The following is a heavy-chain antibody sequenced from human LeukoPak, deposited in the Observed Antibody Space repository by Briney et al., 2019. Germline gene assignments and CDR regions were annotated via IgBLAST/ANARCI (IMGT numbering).Heavy chain of an antibody. CDR3: ARDPQYYDILTGYYNGASDI. D-gene: IGHD3-9*01. J-gene: IGHJ3*02. Sequence: GASVKVSCKASGYTFTSYGISWVRQAPGQGLEWMGWISAYNGNTNYAQKLQGRVTMTTDTSTSTAYMELRSLRSDDTAVYYCARDPQYYDILTGYYNGASDIWGQGTMVTVSS. CDR1: GYTFTSYG. V-gene: IGHV1-18*01. CDR2: ISAYNGNT.